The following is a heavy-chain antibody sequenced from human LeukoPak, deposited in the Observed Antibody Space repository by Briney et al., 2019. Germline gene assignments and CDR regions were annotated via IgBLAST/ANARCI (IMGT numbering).Heavy chain of an antibody. J-gene: IGHJ4*02. CDR3: VSFYETY. CDR1: GNYW. CDR2: INSDGSWT. V-gene: IGHV3-74*01. D-gene: IGHD2-2*01. Sequence: GGSLRLSCAASGNYWMHWVRQAPGKGLVWVSHINSDGSWTSYADSVKGRFTISKDNAKNTVYLQMNNLRAEDTAVYYCVSFYETYWGRETLVTVSS.